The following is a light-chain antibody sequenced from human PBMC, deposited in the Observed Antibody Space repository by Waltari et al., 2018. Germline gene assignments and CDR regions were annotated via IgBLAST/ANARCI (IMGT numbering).Light chain of an antibody. V-gene: IGLV2-14*03. Sequence: QSALTQPASVSGSPGHSITISFTGTISYVGGYEYVSSYQQHPDKAPKLIIYDVTNRPSGVSNRFSGSKSGNTASLTISGLQAEDEADYYCSSYASSSTLVVFGGGTKLTVL. CDR2: DVT. CDR3: SSYASSSTLVV. CDR1: ISYVGGYEY. J-gene: IGLJ2*01.